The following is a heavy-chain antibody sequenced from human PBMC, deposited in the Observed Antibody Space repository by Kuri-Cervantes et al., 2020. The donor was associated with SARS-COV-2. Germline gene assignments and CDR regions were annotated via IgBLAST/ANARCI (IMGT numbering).Heavy chain of an antibody. Sequence: ASVKVSCKASGYTFTGYYMHWVRQAPGQGLEWMGWINPNSGGTNYAQKFQGWVTMTRDTSISTAYMELSRLRSDDTAVYYCARDHLGSSDYLRHDAFDIWGQGTMVTVSS. D-gene: IGHD2/OR15-2a*01. J-gene: IGHJ3*02. CDR1: GYTFTGYY. CDR3: ARDHLGSSDYLRHDAFDI. V-gene: IGHV1-2*04. CDR2: INPNSGGT.